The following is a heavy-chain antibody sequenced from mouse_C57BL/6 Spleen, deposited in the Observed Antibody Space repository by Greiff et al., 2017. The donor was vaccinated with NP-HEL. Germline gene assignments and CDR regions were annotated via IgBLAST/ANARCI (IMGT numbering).Heavy chain of an antibody. V-gene: IGHV5-4*01. CDR2: ISDGGSYT. D-gene: IGHD1-1*01. CDR3: ARDIYPDYYGSSYTLFAY. J-gene: IGHJ3*01. CDR1: GFTFSSYA. Sequence: EVQLVESGGGLVKPGGSLKLSCAASGFTFSSYAMSWVRQTPEKRLEWVATISDGGSYTYYPDNVKGRFTISRDNAKNNLYLQMSHLKSEDTAMYYCARDIYPDYYGSSYTLFAYWGQGTLVTVSA.